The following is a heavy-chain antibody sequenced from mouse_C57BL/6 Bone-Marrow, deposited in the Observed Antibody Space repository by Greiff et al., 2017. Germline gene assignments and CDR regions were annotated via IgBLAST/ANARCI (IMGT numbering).Heavy chain of an antibody. CDR3: ARDRINGNLFDY. CDR1: GFTFSSYA. D-gene: IGHD2-1*01. J-gene: IGHJ2*01. V-gene: IGHV5-4*01. CDR2: LSDGGSYT. Sequence: DVHLVESGGGLVKPGGSLKLSCAASGFTFSSYAMSWVRQTPETRLAWVATLSDGGSYTYYPDNVKGRFTISRDNAKNNLYLQMSHLKSEDTAMYYCARDRINGNLFDYWGQGTTLTVSS.